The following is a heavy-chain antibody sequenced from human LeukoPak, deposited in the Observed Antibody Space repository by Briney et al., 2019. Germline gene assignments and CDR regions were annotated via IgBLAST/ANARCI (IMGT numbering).Heavy chain of an antibody. CDR3: ARGLTAGIAAALGY. CDR2: INHSGST. J-gene: IGHJ4*02. CDR1: GGSFSGYY. Sequence: PSETLSLTCAVYGGSFSGYYWSWIRQPPGKGLEWIGEINHSGSTNYNPSLKSRVTISVDTSKNQFSLKLSSVTAADTAVYYCARGLTAGIAAALGYWGQGTLVTVSS. V-gene: IGHV4-34*01. D-gene: IGHD6-13*01.